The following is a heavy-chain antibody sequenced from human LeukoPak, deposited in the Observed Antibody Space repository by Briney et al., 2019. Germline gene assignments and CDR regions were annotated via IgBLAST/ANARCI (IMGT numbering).Heavy chain of an antibody. CDR1: GSRFTSYW. V-gene: IGHV5-51*01. Sequence: GESLKISCKGSGSRFTSYWFGWVRQLPGKGLEWMEIIYPGDSDTRYSPSFQGQVTISADKSISTAYLQWSSLKASDTAMYYCARWEAVVATYGMDVWGQGTTVTVSS. CDR2: IYPGDSDT. D-gene: IGHD3-22*01. CDR3: ARWEAVVATYGMDV. J-gene: IGHJ6*02.